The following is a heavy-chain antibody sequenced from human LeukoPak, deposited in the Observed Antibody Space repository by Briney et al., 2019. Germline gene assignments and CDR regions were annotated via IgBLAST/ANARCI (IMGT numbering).Heavy chain of an antibody. CDR3: VKEGDDSGYDDGAFDI. CDR2: ISSNGGST. V-gene: IGHV3-64D*06. CDR1: GFTFSSYA. Sequence: GGSLRLSCSASGFTFSSYAMHWVRQAPGKGLEYVSAISSNGGSTYYADSVKGRFTIPRDNSKNTLYLQMSSLRAEDTAVYYCVKEGDDSGYDDGAFDIWGQGTMVTVSS. J-gene: IGHJ3*02. D-gene: IGHD5-12*01.